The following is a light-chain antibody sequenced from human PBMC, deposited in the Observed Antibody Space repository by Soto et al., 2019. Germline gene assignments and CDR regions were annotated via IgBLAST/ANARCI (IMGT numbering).Light chain of an antibody. CDR3: QQGFSRPRT. CDR2: TTS. J-gene: IGKJ1*01. CDR1: QSIRSD. Sequence: MTQSPSSLSASVGDRVTITCRASQSIRSDLNWYQQRPGKAPKLLIYTTSNLESGVPSRFSGSGSGTDFTLTISNLQPEDFATYFCQQGFSRPRTFGLGTTVEVK. V-gene: IGKV1-39*01.